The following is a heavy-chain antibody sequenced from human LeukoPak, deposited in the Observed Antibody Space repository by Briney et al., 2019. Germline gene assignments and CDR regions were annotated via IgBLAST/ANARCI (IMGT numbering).Heavy chain of an antibody. J-gene: IGHJ4*02. CDR1: GGSISAYY. CDR2: IHSTGTT. CDR3: ARHARRDAYNPNDY. D-gene: IGHD5-24*01. V-gene: IGHV4-4*09. Sequence: PSETLSLSCTVSGGSISAYYWSWIRQPPGKELQWIAYIHSTGTTKFNPSLESRVTLSVDTSKNHFYLKLSSVTAADTAVYYCARHARRDAYNPNDYWGQGTLVTVSS.